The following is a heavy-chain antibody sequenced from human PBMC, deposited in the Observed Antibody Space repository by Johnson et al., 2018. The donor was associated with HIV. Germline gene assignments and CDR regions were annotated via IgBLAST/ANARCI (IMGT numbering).Heavy chain of an antibody. CDR2: INWNGGCT. J-gene: IGHJ3*02. CDR1: GFTFDDYG. CDR3: TTDQVGRNYGGKYHI. Sequence: VQLVESGGGVVRPGGSLRLSCAASGFTFDDYGMSWVRQAPGKGLEWVSGINWNGGCTDYADSVKGRFTISRDNAKNSLYLQMNSLRAEDTAFYYCTTDQVGRNYGGKYHIWGQGTMVTVSS. V-gene: IGHV3-20*04. D-gene: IGHD1-7*01.